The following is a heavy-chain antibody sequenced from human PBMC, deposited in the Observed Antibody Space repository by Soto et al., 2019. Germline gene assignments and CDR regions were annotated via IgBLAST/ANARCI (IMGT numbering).Heavy chain of an antibody. V-gene: IGHV3-74*01. J-gene: IGHJ3*02. Sequence: LRLSCAASGFTFSSYWMHWVRQAPGKGLVWVSRINSDGSSTSYADSVKGRFTISRDNAKNTLYLQMNSLRAEDTAVYYCARKTYYYDSSGYYRGAFDIWGQGTMVTVSS. CDR2: INSDGSST. CDR3: ARKTYYYDSSGYYRGAFDI. CDR1: GFTFSSYW. D-gene: IGHD3-22*01.